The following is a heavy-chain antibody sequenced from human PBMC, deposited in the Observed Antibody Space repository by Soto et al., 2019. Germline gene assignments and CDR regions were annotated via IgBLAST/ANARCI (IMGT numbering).Heavy chain of an antibody. CDR3: ARASYVWGSYRYSSNWFDP. Sequence: ESGGGLVQPGGSLRLSCAASGFTFSSYSMNWVRQAPGKGLEWVSYISSSSSTIYYADSVKGRFTISRDKAKNSLYLQMNSLRDEDTAVYYCARASYVWGSYRYSSNWFDPWGQGTLVTVSS. J-gene: IGHJ5*02. D-gene: IGHD3-16*02. V-gene: IGHV3-48*02. CDR2: ISSSSSTI. CDR1: GFTFSSYS.